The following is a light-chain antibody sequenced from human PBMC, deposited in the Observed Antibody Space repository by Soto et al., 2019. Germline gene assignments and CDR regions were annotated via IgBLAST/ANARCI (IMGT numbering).Light chain of an antibody. CDR3: TSYTSSSTLV. J-gene: IGLJ1*01. CDR2: EVD. V-gene: IGLV2-14*01. Sequence: QSVLTQPASVSGSPGQSITISCTGTSSDVGGYNYVSWYQQHPGKAPKLMIYEVDNRPSGVSNRFSGSKSGNTASLTISGLQAEDEADYYCTSYTSSSTLVFXTGTKVTVL. CDR1: SSDVGGYNY.